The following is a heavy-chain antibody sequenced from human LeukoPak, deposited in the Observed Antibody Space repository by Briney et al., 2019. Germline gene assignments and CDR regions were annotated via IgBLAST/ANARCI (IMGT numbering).Heavy chain of an antibody. J-gene: IGHJ2*01. CDR3: ARAAYYYDSSAYPYWYFDL. D-gene: IGHD3-22*01. CDR2: ISGSGGTI. Sequence: GGSLRLSCAASGFTFRSYAINWVRQAPGKGLEWVSFISGSGGTIYYADSVKGRFTISRDNAENSLYLQMNSLRAEDTAVYYCARAAYYYDSSAYPYWYFDLWGRGTLVTVSS. CDR1: GFTFRSYA. V-gene: IGHV3-48*03.